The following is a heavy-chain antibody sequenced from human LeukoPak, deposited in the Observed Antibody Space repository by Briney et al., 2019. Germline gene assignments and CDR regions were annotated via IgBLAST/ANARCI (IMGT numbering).Heavy chain of an antibody. CDR2: ISSSSSYI. CDR1: GFTFSSYI. J-gene: IGHJ5*02. D-gene: IGHD6-13*01. Sequence: GGSPRLSCAASGFTFSSYIMNWVRQAPGKGLEWVSSISSSSSYIYYADSVKGRFTISRDNAKNSLYLQMNSLRAEDTAVYYCARAGSSSWYGVGWFDPWGQGTLVTVSS. V-gene: IGHV3-21*01. CDR3: ARAGSSSWYGVGWFDP.